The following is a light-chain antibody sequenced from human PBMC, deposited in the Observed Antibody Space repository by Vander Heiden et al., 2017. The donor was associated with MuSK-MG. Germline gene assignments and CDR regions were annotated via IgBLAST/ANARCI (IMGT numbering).Light chain of an antibody. CDR1: QSISSY. V-gene: IGKV1-39*01. CDR2: AAS. J-gene: IGKJ2*01. CDR3: QQSDSTLYT. Sequence: DIQMTQSPSSLSASVGDRVTITCRASQSISSYLNWYQQKPGKAPKLLIYAASSLQSGVPSRFSGSGSRTDFTLTISRLPPEDFATYYCQQSDSTLYTFGQGTKLEIK.